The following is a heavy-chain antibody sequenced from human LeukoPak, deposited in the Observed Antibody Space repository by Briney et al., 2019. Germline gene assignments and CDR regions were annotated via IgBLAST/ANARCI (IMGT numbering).Heavy chain of an antibody. J-gene: IGHJ6*03. Sequence: PSETLSLTCTVSGGSISSYYWSWIRQPAGKGLEWIGRIYTSGSTNYNPSLKSRVTISLDTSKNQFSLKLTSVTAADTAVYYCARVSWSPGTSYYYMDVWGKGTTVTVSS. D-gene: IGHD1-1*01. CDR1: GGSISSYY. V-gene: IGHV4-4*07. CDR3: ARVSWSPGTSYYYMDV. CDR2: IYTSGST.